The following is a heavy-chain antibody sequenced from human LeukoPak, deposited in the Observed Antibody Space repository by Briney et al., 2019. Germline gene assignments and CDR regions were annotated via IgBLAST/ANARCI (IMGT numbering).Heavy chain of an antibody. J-gene: IGHJ5*02. CDR3: AREVVEATTRITWFDP. D-gene: IGHD1-26*01. CDR1: GYTFTSYY. Sequence: ASVKVSCKASGYTFTSYYMHWVRQAPGQGLEWMGWINPNSGGTNYAQNFQGRVTMTRDTSISTAYMELSRLRSDDTAVYYCAREVVEATTRITWFDPWGQGTLVTVSS. CDR2: INPNSGGT. V-gene: IGHV1-2*02.